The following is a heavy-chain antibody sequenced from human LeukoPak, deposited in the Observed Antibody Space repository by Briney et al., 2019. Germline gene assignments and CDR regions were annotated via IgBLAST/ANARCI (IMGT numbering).Heavy chain of an antibody. Sequence: GSSVKVSCKASGYTFTYRYLHWVRQAPGHALEWMGWITPFNGNTNYAQKFQDRVTITRDRSMSTAYMELSSLRSEDTAMYYCASRYCSSTSCYEFDIWGQGTMATVSS. CDR1: GYTFTYRY. D-gene: IGHD2-2*01. CDR2: ITPFNGNT. J-gene: IGHJ3*02. V-gene: IGHV1-45*02. CDR3: ASRYCSSTSCYEFDI.